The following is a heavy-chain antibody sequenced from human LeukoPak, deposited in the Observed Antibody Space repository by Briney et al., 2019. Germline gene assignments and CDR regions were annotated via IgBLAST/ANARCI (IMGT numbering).Heavy chain of an antibody. CDR1: GFTFSSYS. CDR3: AKGIDSEMATILFDY. J-gene: IGHJ4*02. CDR2: ISSSSSYI. Sequence: GGSLRLSCAASGFTFSSYSMNWVRQAPGKGLEWVSSISSSSSYIYYADSVKGRFTISRDNAKNSLYLQMNSLRAEDTALYYCAKGIDSEMATILFDYWGQGTLVTVSS. D-gene: IGHD5-24*01. V-gene: IGHV3-21*04.